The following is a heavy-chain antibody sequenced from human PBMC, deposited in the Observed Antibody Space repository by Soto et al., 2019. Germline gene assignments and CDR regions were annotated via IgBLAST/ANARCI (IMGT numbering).Heavy chain of an antibody. D-gene: IGHD2-8*01. V-gene: IGHV3-23*01. J-gene: IGHJ2*01. CDR1: GFTFSSFA. Sequence: GGSLRLSCAASGFTFSSFAINWVRQAPGKGLEWVSGISGSSGRTYYADSVKGRFTISRDNSKNMVYLQMNSLRADDTALYYCAKDMYPVFWYFDLWGRGTLVTVSS. CDR3: AKDMYPVFWYFDL. CDR2: ISGSSGRT.